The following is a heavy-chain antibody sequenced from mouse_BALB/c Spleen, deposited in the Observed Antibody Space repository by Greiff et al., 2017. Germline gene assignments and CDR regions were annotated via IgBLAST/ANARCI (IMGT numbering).Heavy chain of an antibody. CDR1: GFSLTSYG. Sequence: VKPVESGPGLVAPSQSLSTTPPVSGFSLTSYGVHWVRQHPGKGSEWLGVIWAGGSTNYNSALMSRLSISKDNSMSQVFLKMISLQTDDTAMYYCAREKSTTIVARDWYFDVWGAGTTV. CDR2: IWAGGST. J-gene: IGHJ1*01. V-gene: IGHV2-9*02. D-gene: IGHD1-1*01. CDR3: AREKSTTIVARDWYFDV.